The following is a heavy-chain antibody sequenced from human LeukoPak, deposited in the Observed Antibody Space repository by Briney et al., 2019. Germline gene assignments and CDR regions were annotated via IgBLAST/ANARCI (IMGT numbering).Heavy chain of an antibody. J-gene: IGHJ1*01. D-gene: IGHD3-10*01. CDR1: GGSISSDY. V-gene: IGHV4-59*08. CDR2: IYYSGST. Sequence: SETLSLTCTVSGGSISSDYWSWIRQPPGKGLEWIGHIYYSGSTNYNPSLKSRVTISVDTSKNQFSLKLNSVTAADTAVYYCARQTGYFRYWGQGTVVAVSS. CDR3: ARQTGYFRY.